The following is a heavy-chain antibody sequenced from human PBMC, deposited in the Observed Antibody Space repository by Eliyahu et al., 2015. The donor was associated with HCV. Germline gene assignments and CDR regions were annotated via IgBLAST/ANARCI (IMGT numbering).Heavy chain of an antibody. Sequence: EVQLVESGGGLVQPGGSXXVSCAPSGFTFSNYWMSWVRQAPGKGLEWVAXIKEDGTEKYYVDSVKGRFTISRDNAKNYLYLQMNSLRAEDTAVYYCARGTGETDYWSQGTLVTVSS. CDR3: ARGTGETDY. J-gene: IGHJ4*02. V-gene: IGHV3-7*03. D-gene: IGHD1-1*01. CDR2: IKEDGTEK. CDR1: GFTFSNYW.